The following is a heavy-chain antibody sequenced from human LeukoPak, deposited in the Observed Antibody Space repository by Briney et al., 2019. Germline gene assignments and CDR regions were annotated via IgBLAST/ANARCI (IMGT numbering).Heavy chain of an antibody. J-gene: IGHJ4*02. V-gene: IGHV4-34*01. Sequence: SETLSLTCAVYGGSFSGYYWSWIRQPPGKGLEWIGEINHSGSTNYNPSLKSRVTISVDTSKNQFSLKLSSVTAADAAVYYCARFRGIQLWLRAFDYWGQGTLVTVSS. CDR1: GGSFSGYY. D-gene: IGHD5-18*01. CDR3: ARFRGIQLWLRAFDY. CDR2: INHSGST.